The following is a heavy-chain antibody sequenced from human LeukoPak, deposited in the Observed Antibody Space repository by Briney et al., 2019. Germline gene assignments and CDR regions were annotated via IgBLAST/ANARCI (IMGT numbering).Heavy chain of an antibody. CDR3: ARAFDY. CDR2: ISYDGSNK. J-gene: IGHJ4*02. V-gene: IGHV3-30*03. Sequence: GGSLRLSCAASGFTFSSYGMHWVRQAPGKGLEWVAVISYDGSNKCYADSVKGRFTISRDNSKNTLYLQMNSLRAEDTAVYYCARAFDYWGQGTLVTVSS. CDR1: GFTFSSYG.